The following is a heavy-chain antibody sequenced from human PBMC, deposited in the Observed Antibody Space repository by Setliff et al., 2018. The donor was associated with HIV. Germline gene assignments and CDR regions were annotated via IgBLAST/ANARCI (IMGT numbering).Heavy chain of an antibody. Sequence: ASVKVSCKASGYIFGNYGINWVRQAPGQGLEWMGWISGHNGNTNSAQKVQGRVIMTTDTSTSTAYMELRSLRFDDAAVYYCTRGPWSKVVTTDTFDIWGQGTMGTVS. V-gene: IGHV1-18*01. CDR3: TRGPWSKVVTTDTFDI. CDR1: GYIFGNYG. CDR2: ISGHNGNT. D-gene: IGHD1-26*01. J-gene: IGHJ3*02.